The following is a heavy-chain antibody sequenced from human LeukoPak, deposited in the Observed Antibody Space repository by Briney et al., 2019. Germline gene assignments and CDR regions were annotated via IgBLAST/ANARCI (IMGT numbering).Heavy chain of an antibody. CDR2: INPSGGST. Sequence: ASVKVSCKASGYTFTSYYMHWVRQAPGQGLEWTGIINPSGGSTSYAQKFQGRVTMTRDTSTSTVYMELSSLRSEDTAVYYCAREGSRFGYYYYMDVWGKGTTVTVSS. CDR1: GYTFTSYY. J-gene: IGHJ6*03. CDR3: AREGSRFGYYYYMDV. V-gene: IGHV1-46*01. D-gene: IGHD6-13*01.